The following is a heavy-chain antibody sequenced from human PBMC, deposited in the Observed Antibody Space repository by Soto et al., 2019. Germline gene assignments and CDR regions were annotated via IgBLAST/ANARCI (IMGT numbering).Heavy chain of an antibody. CDR1: GGSISSYY. V-gene: IGHV4-59*08. D-gene: IGHD3-9*01. CDR2: IYYSGST. Sequence: SETLCLTCTVSGGSISSYYWSWIRQPPGKGLEWIGYIYYSGSTNYNPSLKSRVTISVDTSKNQFSLKLSSVTAADTAVYYCARHDWAKPFDYWGQGTLVTGSS. J-gene: IGHJ4*02. CDR3: ARHDWAKPFDY.